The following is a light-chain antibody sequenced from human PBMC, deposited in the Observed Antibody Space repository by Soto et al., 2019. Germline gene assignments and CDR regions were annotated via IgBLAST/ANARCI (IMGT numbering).Light chain of an antibody. CDR2: ENN. V-gene: IGLV1-51*02. Sequence: QSVLTQPPSVSAAPGQKVTISCSGSNSNIGNNYVSWYQQLPGTAPKLLIFENNKRPSGVPDRFSGSKSGTSATLGITGLQTGDEADYYCGTWDSSLNEGVFGGGTKVTVL. J-gene: IGLJ3*02. CDR1: NSNIGNNY. CDR3: GTWDSSLNEGV.